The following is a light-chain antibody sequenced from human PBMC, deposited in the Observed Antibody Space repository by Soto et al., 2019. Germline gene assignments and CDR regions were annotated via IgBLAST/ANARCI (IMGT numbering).Light chain of an antibody. CDR3: QPANSFPLT. J-gene: IGKJ4*01. CDR2: AAS. CDR1: QGIASW. Sequence: DMEMTQSPSSLSASVGGRVTITCRASQGIASWLAWYQQKPGKAPKLLIYAASSLQRGVPSRFSGSGSGTDFTLTINNLQPEDFATYYCQPANSFPLTFGGGTKVEIK. V-gene: IGKV1-12*01.